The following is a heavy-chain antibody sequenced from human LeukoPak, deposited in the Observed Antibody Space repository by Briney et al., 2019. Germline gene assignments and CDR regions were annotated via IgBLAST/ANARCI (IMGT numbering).Heavy chain of an antibody. CDR3: VTGEDGDYAGKPTGFDY. V-gene: IGHV3-21*01. CDR2: ISSSSSYI. Sequence: PGGSVRLSCAASGFTFSSYSMIWVRQAPGKGLEWVSSISSSSSYIYYADPVKGRFTISRDSAKNSLYLQMNSLRAEDTAVYYCVTGEDGDYAGKPTGFDYWGQGTLVTVSS. CDR1: GFTFSSYS. J-gene: IGHJ4*02. D-gene: IGHD4-17*01.